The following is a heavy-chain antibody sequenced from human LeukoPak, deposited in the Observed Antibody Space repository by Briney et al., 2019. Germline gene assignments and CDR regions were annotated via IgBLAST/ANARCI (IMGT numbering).Heavy chain of an antibody. CDR3: ARDVEYSYGTPGY. J-gene: IGHJ4*02. CDR1: GFIFSNFW. V-gene: IGHV3-7*01. Sequence: GGSLRLSCTASGFIFSNFWMSWVRQAPGKGLEWVANIKQGGSEKYYVDSVKGRFTISRDNAKNSLYLQMNSLRAEDAAVYYCARDVEYSYGTPGYWGQGTLVTVSS. D-gene: IGHD5-18*01. CDR2: IKQGGSEK.